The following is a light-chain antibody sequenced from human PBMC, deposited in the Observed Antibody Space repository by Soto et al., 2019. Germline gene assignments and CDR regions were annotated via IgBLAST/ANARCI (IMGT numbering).Light chain of an antibody. J-gene: IGLJ2*01. CDR2: EVS. V-gene: IGLV2-14*01. CDR3: TSYTGSNTAV. CDR1: SSDVGGYSY. Sequence: QSVLTQPASVSGSPGQSITISCTGTSSDVGGYSYVSWYQQHPGKAPKLIIYEVSNRPSGLSNRFSGSKSGNTASLTISGLQAEDEADYYCTSYTGSNTAVFCGGTKVTVL.